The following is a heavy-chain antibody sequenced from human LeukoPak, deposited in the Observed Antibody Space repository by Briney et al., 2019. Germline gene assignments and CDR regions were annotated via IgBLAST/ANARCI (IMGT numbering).Heavy chain of an antibody. Sequence: GGSLRLSCAASRFIFSSYWMHWVRQAPGKGLVWVSRINSDGSSTSYADSVKGRFTISRDNAKNTLYLQMNSLRAEDTAVYYCARGDGYNYGGNRYWGQGTLVTVSS. CDR1: RFIFSSYW. CDR3: ARGDGYNYGGNRY. CDR2: INSDGSST. D-gene: IGHD5-18*01. V-gene: IGHV3-74*01. J-gene: IGHJ4*02.